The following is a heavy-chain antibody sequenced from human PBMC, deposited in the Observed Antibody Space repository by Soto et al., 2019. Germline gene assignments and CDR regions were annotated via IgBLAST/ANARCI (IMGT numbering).Heavy chain of an antibody. CDR3: ARSCWNYANEAFDI. V-gene: IGHV3-7*03. CDR2: IKQEGSEK. Sequence: EVQLVESGGGLVQPGGSLRLSCAASGFTFSSYWMSWVRQAPGKGLEWVANIKQEGSEKYYVDSVKGRFTISRDNAKNSLYLKMISLRAEDPAVYYCARSCWNYANEAFDIWGQGTMVTVSS. D-gene: IGHD1-7*01. CDR1: GFTFSSYW. J-gene: IGHJ3*02.